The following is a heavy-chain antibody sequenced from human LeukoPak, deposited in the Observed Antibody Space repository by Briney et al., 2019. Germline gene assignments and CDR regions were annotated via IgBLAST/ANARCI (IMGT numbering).Heavy chain of an antibody. V-gene: IGHV4-30-4*01. CDR3: ARYYCGSASCPGVDS. Sequence: SETLSLTCTVSGASFNSGDYYWTWIRQPPEKGLEWIGYIHYSGSTYYNPSLKSRVSISVDTSKNHFSLNLNSMTPADTAFYYCARYYCGSASCPGVDSWGQGTLVTVSS. D-gene: IGHD2-2*01. J-gene: IGHJ4*02. CDR1: GASFNSGDYY. CDR2: IHYSGST.